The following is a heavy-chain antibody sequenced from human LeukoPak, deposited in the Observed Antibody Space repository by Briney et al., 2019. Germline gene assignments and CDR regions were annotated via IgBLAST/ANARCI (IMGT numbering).Heavy chain of an antibody. CDR3: GNGFYDSSGYYYEYFDY. Sequence: GGSLRLSCAASGFTFSSYTMNWVRQAPGKGLEWVSGISGSGGSTYYADSVKGRLTISRDNSKNTLYLQMNRLRAEDTAVYYCGNGFYDSSGYYYEYFDYWGQGTLVTVSS. CDR2: ISGSGGST. J-gene: IGHJ4*02. V-gene: IGHV3-23*01. D-gene: IGHD3-22*01. CDR1: GFTFSSYT.